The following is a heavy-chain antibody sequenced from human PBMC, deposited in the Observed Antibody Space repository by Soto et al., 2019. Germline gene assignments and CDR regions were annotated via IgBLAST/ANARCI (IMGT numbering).Heavy chain of an antibody. CDR3: AKGYCSSTSCYYYYYMDV. CDR2: ISWNSGTI. Sequence: EVQMVESGGGLVQPGRSLRLSCAASGFTFDDYAMHWVRQTPGKGLEGVSGISWNSGTIGYADSVKGRFTVSRDNAKNSLYLPMNSLRAEDTALYYCAKGYCSSTSCYYYYYMDVWGKGTTVTVSS. J-gene: IGHJ6*03. CDR1: GFTFDDYA. V-gene: IGHV3-9*01. D-gene: IGHD2-2*01.